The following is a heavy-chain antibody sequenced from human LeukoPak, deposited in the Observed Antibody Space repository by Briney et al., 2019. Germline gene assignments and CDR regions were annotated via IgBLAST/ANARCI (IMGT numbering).Heavy chain of an antibody. J-gene: IGHJ4*02. Sequence: SSETLSLTCTVSGGSISSSSYYWSWIRQPPGKGLEWIGYIYYSGSTYYNPSLKSRVTISVDTSKNQFSLKLSSVTAADTAVYYCARELPSHLDYWGQGTLVTVSS. CDR1: GGSISSSSYY. CDR2: IYYSGST. V-gene: IGHV4-30-4*01. CDR3: ARELPSHLDY.